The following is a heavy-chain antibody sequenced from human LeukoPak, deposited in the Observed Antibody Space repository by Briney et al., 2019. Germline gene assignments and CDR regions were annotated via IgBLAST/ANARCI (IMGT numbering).Heavy chain of an antibody. CDR1: GGSISNFY. V-gene: IGHV4-4*07. Sequence: PSETLSLTCTVSGGSISNFYWSWIRQPAGKGLEWIGRIYSSGRTNYNSSLKSRVAMSIDMSNNQFSLKLSSVTAADTAVYYCARDLPSYYFDSGNMFDPWGQGTLVTVSS. CDR3: ARDLPSYYFDSGNMFDP. CDR2: IYSSGRT. J-gene: IGHJ5*02. D-gene: IGHD3-10*01.